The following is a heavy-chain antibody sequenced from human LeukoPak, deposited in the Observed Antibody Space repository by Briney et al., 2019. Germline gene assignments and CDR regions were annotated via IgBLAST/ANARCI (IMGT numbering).Heavy chain of an antibody. CDR1: GFTFSSYW. D-gene: IGHD6-19*01. CDR3: ARGRYGSGWSLDY. V-gene: IGHV3-7*01. J-gene: IGHJ4*02. CDR2: IKQDGSEN. Sequence: GGSLRLSCAASGFTFSSYWMSWVRQAPGKGLELVANIKQDGSENYYMDSVKGRFTISRDNAKDSLYLQMNSLRAEDTALYYCARGRYGSGWSLDYWGQGTLVTVSS.